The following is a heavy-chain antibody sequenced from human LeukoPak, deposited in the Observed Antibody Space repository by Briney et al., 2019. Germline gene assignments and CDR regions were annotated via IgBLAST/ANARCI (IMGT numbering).Heavy chain of an antibody. J-gene: IGHJ4*02. CDR1: GYRFTTYW. CDR2: IYPSDSET. V-gene: IGHV5-51*01. Sequence: KFGESLKISCKGSGYRFTTYWIGWVRQMPGKGLEWMGIIYPSDSETKYSPSFQGQVTISADKSVNTAYLQWSSLKASDTAMYYCARHYTAVAAFDSWGQGTMVTVSS. CDR3: ARHYTAVAAFDS. D-gene: IGHD6-19*01.